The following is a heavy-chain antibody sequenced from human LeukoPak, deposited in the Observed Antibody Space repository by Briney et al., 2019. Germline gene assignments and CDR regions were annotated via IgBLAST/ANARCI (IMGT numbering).Heavy chain of an antibody. V-gene: IGHV4-59*01. CDR3: TGSPPGHYSLWLGP. CDR2: NYYSGST. J-gene: IGHJ5*02. D-gene: IGHD3-9*01. Sequence: SETLSLTCTVSGGSISDYHWSWIRQPPGKGLEWIGYNYYSGSTNYNPSLKSRVTIAVDTSKNQFSLELRSVTAADTAVYYCTGSPPGHYSLWLGPWGQGALVTVSS. CDR1: GGSISDYH.